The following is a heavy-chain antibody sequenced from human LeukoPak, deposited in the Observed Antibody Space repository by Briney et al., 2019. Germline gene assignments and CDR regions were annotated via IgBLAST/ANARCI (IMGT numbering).Heavy chain of an antibody. Sequence: VASVKVSCKASGYTFTSYGISWVRQAPGQGLEWMGWISAYNGNTNYAQKLQGRVTMTRDTSTSTVYMELSSLRSEDTAVYYCARDYGGNSGFDYWGQGTLVTVSS. D-gene: IGHD4-17*01. CDR2: ISAYNGNT. J-gene: IGHJ4*02. V-gene: IGHV1-18*01. CDR3: ARDYGGNSGFDY. CDR1: GYTFTSYG.